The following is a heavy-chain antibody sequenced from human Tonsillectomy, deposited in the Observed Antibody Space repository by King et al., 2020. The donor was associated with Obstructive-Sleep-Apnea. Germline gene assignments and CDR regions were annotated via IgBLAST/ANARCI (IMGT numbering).Heavy chain of an antibody. CDR1: GFTFNRYA. V-gene: IGHV3-23*04. D-gene: IGHD2-15*01. Sequence: QLVQSGGGLVQPGGSLVLTCAVSGFTFNRYAMSWVRQAPGKGLEWVSSITTGGGSTYYSDSGKGRFTISRYNSKNTLYLQMNSLRAEDTAVYYCAKGGGDFDYWGQGALVTVSS. J-gene: IGHJ4*02. CDR3: AKGGGDFDY. CDR2: ITTGGGST.